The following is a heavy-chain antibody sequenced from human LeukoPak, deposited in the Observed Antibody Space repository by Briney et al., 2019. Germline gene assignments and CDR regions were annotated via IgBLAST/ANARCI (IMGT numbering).Heavy chain of an antibody. CDR2: IYHSGST. CDR1: GYSISSGYY. CDR3: AREAVGATRWAFDI. D-gene: IGHD1-26*01. J-gene: IGHJ3*02. Sequence: SETLSLTCTVSGYSISSGYYWGWIRQPPGKGLEWIGSIYHSGSTYYNPSLKSRVTISVDTSKNQFSLKLSSVTAADTAVYYCAREAVGATRWAFDIWGQGTMVTVSS. V-gene: IGHV4-38-2*02.